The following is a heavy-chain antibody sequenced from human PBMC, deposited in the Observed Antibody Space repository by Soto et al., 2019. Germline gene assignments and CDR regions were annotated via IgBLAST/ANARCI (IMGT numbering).Heavy chain of an antibody. J-gene: IGHJ5*02. Sequence: GGSLRLSCSASGFTFSSYAMHWVRQAPGKGLEYVSAISSNGGSTYYADSVKGRFTISRDKSISTAYLQWSSLKASDTAMYYCARHVDSSGWYAPWGQGTLVTVSS. V-gene: IGHV3-64*04. CDR3: ARHVDSSGWYAP. D-gene: IGHD6-19*01. CDR1: GFTFSSYA. CDR2: ISSNGGST.